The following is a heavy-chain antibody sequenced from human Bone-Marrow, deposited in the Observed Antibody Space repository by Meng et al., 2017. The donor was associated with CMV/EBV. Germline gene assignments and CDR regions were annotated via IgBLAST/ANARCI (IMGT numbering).Heavy chain of an antibody. CDR1: GFTFSSYA. V-gene: IGHV3-23*01. J-gene: IGHJ4*02. D-gene: IGHD2-2*01. Sequence: GESLKISCAASGFTFSSYAMSWVRQAPGKGLEWVSAISGSGGSTYYADSVKGRFTISRDNSKNTLYLQMNSLRAEDTAVYYCAKVREYCSSNSCYGWSVNYFDYWGQGTLVTVSS. CDR2: ISGSGGST. CDR3: AKVREYCSSNSCYGWSVNYFDY.